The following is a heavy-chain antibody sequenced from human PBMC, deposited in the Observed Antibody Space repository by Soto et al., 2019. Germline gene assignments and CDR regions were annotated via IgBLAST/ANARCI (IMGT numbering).Heavy chain of an antibody. V-gene: IGHV4-4*02. CDR3: GRNGAYNIAY. J-gene: IGHJ1*01. Sequence: QVQLQESGPGLVEPSGTLSLTCAVSGASISGNDWWSWVRQSPGEGLQWIGEIFYSEGANYNPSLNSRGAISVDTSKNQSFLKLTSVSAADTATYSCGRNGAYNIAYWGQGTLVTVSS. CDR2: IFYSEGA. D-gene: IGHD1-20*01. CDR1: GASISGNDW.